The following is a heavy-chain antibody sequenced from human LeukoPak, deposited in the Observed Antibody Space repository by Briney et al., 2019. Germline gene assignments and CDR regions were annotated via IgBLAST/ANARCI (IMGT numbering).Heavy chain of an antibody. D-gene: IGHD6-13*01. J-gene: IGHJ3*02. Sequence: ASVKVSCKTSGYTFTNYGISWVRQAPGLGLAWMGWISAYSGNTNYAQKVQGRVTMTTDTSTTTAYIELRSLRFDDTAVYYCAKDQSVRLLQTSSTYFKHVFAIWGQGSMVTVSA. CDR3: AKDQSVRLLQTSSTYFKHVFAI. CDR2: ISAYSGNT. CDR1: GYTFTNYG. V-gene: IGHV1-18*01.